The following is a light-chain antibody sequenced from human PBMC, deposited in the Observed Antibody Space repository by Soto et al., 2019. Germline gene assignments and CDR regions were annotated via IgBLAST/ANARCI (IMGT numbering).Light chain of an antibody. CDR1: SSDGGGYSY. V-gene: IGLV2-14*01. CDR2: DVS. J-gene: IGLJ1*01. CDR3: CSYSGSSFV. Sequence: QSALTQPASVSGSPGQSITISCTGTSSDGGGYSYVSWYQQFPGKAPKLIIYDVSNRPSGVSGRFSGSRSGNTASLTISGLQAEDEAEYYCCSYSGSSFVFGTGTKLTVL.